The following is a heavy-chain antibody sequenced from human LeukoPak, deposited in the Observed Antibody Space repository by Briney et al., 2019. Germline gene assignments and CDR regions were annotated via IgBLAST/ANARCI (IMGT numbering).Heavy chain of an antibody. D-gene: IGHD6-19*01. CDR3: AKEYSSGPRGYFDY. J-gene: IGHJ4*02. Sequence: GGSLRLSCAASGFTFLNYAMSWVRQAPGKGLEWVSAISGSGGSTYYADSEKGRFTISRDNSKNTLYLHMNSLRAEDAAVYYCAKEYSSGPRGYFDYWGQGTLVTVSS. CDR1: GFTFLNYA. CDR2: ISGSGGST. V-gene: IGHV3-23*01.